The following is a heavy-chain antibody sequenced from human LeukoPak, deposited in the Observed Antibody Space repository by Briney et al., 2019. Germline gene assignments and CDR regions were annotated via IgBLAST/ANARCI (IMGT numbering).Heavy chain of an antibody. D-gene: IGHD1-1*01. V-gene: IGHV1-18*01. Sequence: AASVKLSCKTSGYTFTSYHFTWVRQAPGQGPEWLGWISTYSADAIYAPAFRDRLTLTTDTRTRIAFMELTGLTSADTAVYYCARYKHHNFFDYWGQGTLVTVSS. CDR3: ARYKHHNFFDY. CDR2: ISTYSADA. CDR1: GYTFTSYH. J-gene: IGHJ4*02.